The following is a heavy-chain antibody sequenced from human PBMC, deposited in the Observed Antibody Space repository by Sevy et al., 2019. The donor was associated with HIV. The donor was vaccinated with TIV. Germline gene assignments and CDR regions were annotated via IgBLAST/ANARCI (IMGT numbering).Heavy chain of an antibody. J-gene: IGHJ4*02. CDR2: IKSKIDGETT. D-gene: IGHD3-22*01. CDR1: GFTFSNAW. V-gene: IGHV3-15*01. Sequence: GSLRLSCAVSGFTFSNAWMNLVRQAPGTGLQWVGLIKSKIDGETTDYAAPVKGRFTISRDDSKNTVYLQMNSLKTEDTAVYYCATAPGYYDSSPFDYWGPGTLVTVSS. CDR3: ATAPGYYDSSPFDY.